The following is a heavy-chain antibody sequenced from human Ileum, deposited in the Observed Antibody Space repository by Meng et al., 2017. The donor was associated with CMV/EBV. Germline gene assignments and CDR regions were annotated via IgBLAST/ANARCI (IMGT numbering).Heavy chain of an antibody. CDR1: DFTLNGAW. CDR2: VKSASAGGAA. CDR3: TTGWDQYFDF. Sequence: CVASDFTLNGAWMNWVRQAPGKGLEWVGRVKSASAGGAADAAAPVRGRFTVSRDDSRKTVHLQMDNLKIEDTAVYYCTTGWDQYFDFWGQGALVTVSS. V-gene: IGHV3-15*07. D-gene: IGHD1-26*01. J-gene: IGHJ4*02.